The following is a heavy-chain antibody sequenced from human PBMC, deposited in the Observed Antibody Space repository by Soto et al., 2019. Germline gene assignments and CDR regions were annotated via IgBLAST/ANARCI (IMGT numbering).Heavy chain of an antibody. CDR2: VHRSGTT. CDR1: SGSISTDYW. J-gene: IGHJ5*02. CDR3: ARGVSFRCVS. V-gene: IGHV4-4*02. D-gene: IGHD2-8*01. Sequence: QVQLQESGPGLMKPSGTLSLTCAVSSGSISTDYWWSWVRQPPGKGLEWIGEVHRSGTTNYIQSLKSRVTMSVDQSDNHVSLELTSVAAADTAVYYFARGVSFRCVSWGQGTLVTVSS.